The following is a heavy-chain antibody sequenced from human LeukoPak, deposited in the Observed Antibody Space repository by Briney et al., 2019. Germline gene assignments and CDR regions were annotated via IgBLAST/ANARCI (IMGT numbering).Heavy chain of an antibody. Sequence: PGGSLRLSCAASRFTVSSNFMSWVRQAPGKGLEWVSVIYSGGSTYYADSVKGRFTISRDNSKNTLYLQMNSLRVEDTAVYYCARDEGRWRPKSWGQGTLVTVSS. J-gene: IGHJ4*02. D-gene: IGHD5-24*01. CDR1: RFTVSSNF. V-gene: IGHV3-66*01. CDR3: ARDEGRWRPKS. CDR2: IYSGGST.